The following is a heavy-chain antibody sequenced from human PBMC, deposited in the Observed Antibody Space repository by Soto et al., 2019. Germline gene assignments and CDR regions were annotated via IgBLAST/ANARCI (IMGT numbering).Heavy chain of an antibody. CDR2: IYYSGST. CDR1: GGSISSYY. D-gene: IGHD2-2*01. Sequence: SETLSLTCTVSGGSISSYYWSWIRQPPGKGLEWIGYIYYSGSTNYNPSLKSRVTISVDTSKNQFSLKLSSVTAADTAVYYCARGGGGYCSSTSCYLGLGYYYYYYMDVWGKGTTVTVSS. CDR3: ARGGGGYCSSTSCYLGLGYYYYYYMDV. V-gene: IGHV4-59*01. J-gene: IGHJ6*03.